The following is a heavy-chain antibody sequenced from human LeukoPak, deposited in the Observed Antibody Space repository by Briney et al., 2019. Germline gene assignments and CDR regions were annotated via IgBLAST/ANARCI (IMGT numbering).Heavy chain of an antibody. V-gene: IGHV3-11*01. J-gene: IGHJ4*02. Sequence: GGSLRLPCAASGFTFSDYYMSWIRQAPGKGLEWVSYISSTGSTKYYADSVKGRFTISRDNAKNSLYLQVNSLAADDTAVYYCARGRARATPSFDYWGQGTLVTVSS. CDR1: GFTFSDYY. CDR2: ISSTGSTK. CDR3: ARGRARATPSFDY.